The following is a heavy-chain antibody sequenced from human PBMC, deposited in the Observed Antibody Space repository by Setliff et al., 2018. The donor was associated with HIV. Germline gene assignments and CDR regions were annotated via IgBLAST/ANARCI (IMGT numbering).Heavy chain of an antibody. CDR1: GFTFSNYG. CDR3: ARDDPPREDSSSPVLFYSGMDV. D-gene: IGHD6-6*01. V-gene: IGHV3-33*08. J-gene: IGHJ6*02. CDR2: IWDDGSNK. Sequence: GGSLRLSCSASGFTFSNYGMHWVRQAPGKGLEWVAVIWDDGSNKYYADSVKGRFTISRGNAKSSLYLQMNSLRAEDTAVYYCARDDPPREDSSSPVLFYSGMDVWGHGTPVTVSS.